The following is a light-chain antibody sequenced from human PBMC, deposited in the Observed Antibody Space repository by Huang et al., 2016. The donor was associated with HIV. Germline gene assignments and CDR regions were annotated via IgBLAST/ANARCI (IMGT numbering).Light chain of an antibody. V-gene: IGKV4-1*01. CDR2: SAS. J-gene: IGKJ4*01. Sequence: IVMTQSPDSLFVSLGERATITCRSSQSIFFYSNSRNCLAWYQQKPGQPPKLLISSASDREFGVPDRFSGSGSETDFTLTISNLQAEDAATYYCQQYYSTPLSFARGTKVEI. CDR1: QSIFFYSNSRNC. CDR3: QQYYSTPLS.